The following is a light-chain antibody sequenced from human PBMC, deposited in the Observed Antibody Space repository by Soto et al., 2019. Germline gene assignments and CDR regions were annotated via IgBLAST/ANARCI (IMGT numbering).Light chain of an antibody. V-gene: IGLV1-40*01. CDR1: SSNIGAGYD. Sequence: QSVLTQPPSVSGAPGQRVTISCTGSSSNIGAGYDVHWYQQLPGTAPKLLIYGNSNRPSGVPDRFSGSKSGTSASLAITGHQAEDEADYYCQSYDSSLSAHVVFGGGTKVTVL. CDR2: GNS. CDR3: QSYDSSLSAHVV. J-gene: IGLJ2*01.